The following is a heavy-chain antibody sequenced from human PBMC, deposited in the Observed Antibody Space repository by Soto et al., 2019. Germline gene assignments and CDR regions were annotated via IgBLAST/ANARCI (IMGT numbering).Heavy chain of an antibody. CDR3: ATTHTSRITMIVAWLFDY. Sequence: PGGSLRLSCAASGFTFSSYAMSWVRQAPGKGLEWVSAISGSGGSTYYADSVKGRFTISRDNSKNTLYLQMNSLRAEDTAVYYCATTHTSRITMIVAWLFDYWGQGTLVTVSS. CDR2: ISGSGGST. J-gene: IGHJ4*02. V-gene: IGHV3-23*01. D-gene: IGHD3-22*01. CDR1: GFTFSSYA.